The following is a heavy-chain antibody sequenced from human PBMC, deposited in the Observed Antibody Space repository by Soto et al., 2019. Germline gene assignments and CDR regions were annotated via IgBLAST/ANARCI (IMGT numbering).Heavy chain of an antibody. CDR2: ISAYNGNT. V-gene: IGHV1-18*01. J-gene: IGHJ4*02. CDR3: AAYYDSSGYHYFDY. Sequence: ASVKVSCNASGYTFTSYGISLVRQAPGQGLEWMGWISAYNGNTNYAQKLQGRVTMTTDTSTSTAYMELRSLRSDDTAVYYCAAYYDSSGYHYFDYWGQGTLVTVSS. D-gene: IGHD3-22*01. CDR1: GYTFTSYG.